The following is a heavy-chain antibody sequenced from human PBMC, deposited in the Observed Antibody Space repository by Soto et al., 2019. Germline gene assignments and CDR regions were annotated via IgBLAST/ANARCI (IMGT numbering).Heavy chain of an antibody. CDR1: GGSISSSSYY. J-gene: IGHJ4*02. V-gene: IGHV4-39*01. D-gene: IGHD4-17*01. Sequence: SETLSLTCTVSGGSISSSSYYWGWIRQPPGKGLEWIGSIYYSGSTYYNPSLKSRVTISVDTSKNQCSLKLSSVTAADTAVYYCARHYGDYFDFDYWGQGTLVTVSS. CDR2: IYYSGST. CDR3: ARHYGDYFDFDY.